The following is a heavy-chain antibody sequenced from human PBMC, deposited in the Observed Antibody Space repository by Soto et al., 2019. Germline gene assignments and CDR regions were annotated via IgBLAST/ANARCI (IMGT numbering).Heavy chain of an antibody. V-gene: IGHV2-5*02. CDR2: IYWDDDK. CDR1: GFSLSTSEVG. J-gene: IGHJ4*02. Sequence: QITLKESGPTLVKPTQPLTLTCTFSGFSLSTSEVGVGWIRQPPGKALEWLALIYWDDDKRYSPSLRSSLTIPKTTSQNQLALTMPNMDPVDTATYSCRRTFGSSWYFASCGQGPLVTVSS. D-gene: IGHD6-13*01. CDR3: RRTFGSSWYFAS.